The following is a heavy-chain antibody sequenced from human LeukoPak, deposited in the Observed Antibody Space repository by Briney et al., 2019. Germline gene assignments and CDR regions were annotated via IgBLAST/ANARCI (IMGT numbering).Heavy chain of an antibody. Sequence: PSETLSLTCTVSGYSISSGYYWGWLRQPPGKGLEWIGSIYHSGSTYYNPSLKSRVTISVDTSKNQFSLKLSSVTAADTAVYYCARVGMAVAGYYFDYWGQGTLVTVSS. CDR2: IYHSGST. CDR3: ARVGMAVAGYYFDY. J-gene: IGHJ4*02. CDR1: GYSISSGYY. D-gene: IGHD6-19*01. V-gene: IGHV4-38-2*02.